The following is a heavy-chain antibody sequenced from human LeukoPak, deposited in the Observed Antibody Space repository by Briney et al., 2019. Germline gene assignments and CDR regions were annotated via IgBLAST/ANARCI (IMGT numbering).Heavy chain of an antibody. CDR3: ATAGSSLLDN. V-gene: IGHV3-74*01. Sequence: GGSLRLSCVASGFPFSSYWMHWVRQAPGKGLVWVSRMNSDGTTINYADSVKGRFTISRDNAKNTLYLQITSLRAEDTAVYYCATAGSSLLDNGGKEPLVTVS. CDR1: GFPFSSYW. J-gene: IGHJ4*02. D-gene: IGHD3-10*01. CDR2: MNSDGTTI.